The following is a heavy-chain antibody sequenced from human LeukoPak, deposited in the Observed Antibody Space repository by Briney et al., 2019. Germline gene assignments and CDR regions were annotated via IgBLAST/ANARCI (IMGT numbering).Heavy chain of an antibody. D-gene: IGHD5-12*01. CDR1: GFTFSSYA. Sequence: PGGSLRLSCAASGFTFSSYAMSWFRQAPGRGLEWVSAIDGSGSSTYYADSVKGRFTIPRDNSKNTLYLQMNSLRAEDTAIYYCAKDRRLPWDYFDSWGQGTLVTVSS. CDR2: IDGSGSST. J-gene: IGHJ4*02. CDR3: AKDRRLPWDYFDS. V-gene: IGHV3-23*01.